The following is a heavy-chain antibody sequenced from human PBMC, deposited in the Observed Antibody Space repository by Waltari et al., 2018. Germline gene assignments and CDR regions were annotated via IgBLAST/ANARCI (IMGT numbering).Heavy chain of an antibody. D-gene: IGHD3-3*01. J-gene: IGHJ3*02. CDR3: ARDRSQDFWSVKDAFDI. CDR1: GFTFSSYS. Sequence: EVQLVESGGGLVKPGGSLRLSCAASGFTFSSYSMNWVRQAPGKGLEWVSSISSSSSYIYYADSVKGRFTISRDNAKNSLYLQMNSLRAEDTAVYYCARDRSQDFWSVKDAFDIWGQGIMVTVSS. CDR2: ISSSSSYI. V-gene: IGHV3-21*01.